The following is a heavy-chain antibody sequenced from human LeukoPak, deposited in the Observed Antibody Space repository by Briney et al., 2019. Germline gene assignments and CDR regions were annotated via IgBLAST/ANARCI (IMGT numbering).Heavy chain of an antibody. Sequence: PGGSLRLSCAASGFTFSSYGMSWVRQAPGKGLEWVSAISGSGGSTYYADSVKGRFTISRDNSKNTLYLQMNSLRAEDTAVYYCAKTAYYGVRVLTRIDYWGQGTLVTVSS. V-gene: IGHV3-23*01. CDR1: GFTFSSYG. J-gene: IGHJ4*02. CDR3: AKTAYYGVRVLTRIDY. D-gene: IGHD3-10*01. CDR2: ISGSGGST.